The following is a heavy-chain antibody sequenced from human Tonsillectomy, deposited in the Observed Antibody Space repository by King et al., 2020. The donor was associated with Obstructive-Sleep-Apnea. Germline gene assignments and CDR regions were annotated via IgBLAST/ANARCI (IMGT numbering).Heavy chain of an antibody. CDR2: VYNSRSN. CDR3: AKDASGTYYNWFDP. D-gene: IGHD3-10*01. Sequence: VQLQESGPGLVKPSETLSLTCTVFGGPIGNYYWSWVRQPPGKGLEWIGFVYNSRSNIYNPSLMSRVTLSVDTSKNQFSLRLTSVTAADAAVYYCAKDASGTYYNWFDPWGQGIPVTVSS. V-gene: IGHV4-59*01. J-gene: IGHJ5*02. CDR1: GGPIGNYY.